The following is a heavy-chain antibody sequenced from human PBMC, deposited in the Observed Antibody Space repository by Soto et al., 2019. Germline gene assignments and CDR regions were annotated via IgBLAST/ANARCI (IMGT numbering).Heavy chain of an antibody. CDR1: GYSFTSYW. V-gene: IGHV5-10-1*01. Sequence: GESLKISCKGPGYSFTSYWISWVRQMPGKGLEWMGRIDPSDSYTNYSPSFQGHVTISADKSISTAYLQWSSLKASDTAMYYCARPTDYSNYGYYYYGMDVWGQGTTVTVSS. D-gene: IGHD4-4*01. J-gene: IGHJ6*02. CDR2: IDPSDSYT. CDR3: ARPTDYSNYGYYYYGMDV.